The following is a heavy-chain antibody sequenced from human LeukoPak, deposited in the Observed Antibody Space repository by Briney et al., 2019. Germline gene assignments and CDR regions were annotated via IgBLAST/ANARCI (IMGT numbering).Heavy chain of an antibody. CDR3: ARRGGYCSGGSCYFWFDP. V-gene: IGHV4-59*08. D-gene: IGHD2-15*01. J-gene: IGHJ5*02. Sequence: SETLSLTCTVSGGSISSYYWSWIRQPPGKGLEWIGYIYYSGSTNYNPSLKSRVTISVDTSKSQFSLKLSSVTAADTAVYYCARRGGYCSGGSCYFWFDPWGQGTLVTVSS. CDR1: GGSISSYY. CDR2: IYYSGST.